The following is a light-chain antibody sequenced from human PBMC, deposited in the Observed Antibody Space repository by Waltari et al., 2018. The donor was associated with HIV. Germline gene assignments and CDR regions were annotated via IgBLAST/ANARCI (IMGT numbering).Light chain of an antibody. Sequence: DIQMTQSPSSLSASVRDRVTITCRASQDINNYLAWYQQKPGKVPKLLIYAASTLQSGVPSRFSGSGSGTDFTHTISSLQPEDVATYYCQKYNSVPLTFGGGTKVEIK. CDR1: QDINNY. J-gene: IGKJ4*01. CDR2: AAS. CDR3: QKYNSVPLT. V-gene: IGKV1-27*01.